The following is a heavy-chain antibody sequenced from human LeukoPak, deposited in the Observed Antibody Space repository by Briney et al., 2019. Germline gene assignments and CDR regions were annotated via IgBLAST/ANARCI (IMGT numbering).Heavy chain of an antibody. CDR2: ISSSSSYI. CDR1: GFTFSSYS. CDR3: ARDPHKGPYGSGSYSDY. J-gene: IGHJ4*02. D-gene: IGHD3-10*01. Sequence: GGSLRLSCAASGFTFSSYSMNWVRQAPGKGLEWVSSISSSSSYIYYADSVKGRFTISRANAKNSLYLQMNSLRAEDTAVYYCARDPHKGPYGSGSYSDYWGQGTLVTVSS. V-gene: IGHV3-21*01.